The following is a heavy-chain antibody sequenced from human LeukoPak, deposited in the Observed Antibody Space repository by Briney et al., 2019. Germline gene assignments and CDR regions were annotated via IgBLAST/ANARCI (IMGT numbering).Heavy chain of an antibody. CDR3: ARYCSSGWSYYYGMDV. CDR1: GGTFSSYA. V-gene: IGHV1-69*13. Sequence: ASVKVSCKASGGTFSSYAISWVRQAPGQGLEWMGGIIPIFGTANYAQKFQGRVTITADESTSTAYMELSSLRSEDTAVYYCARYCSSGWSYYYGMDVWGQGTTVTVSS. J-gene: IGHJ6*02. CDR2: IIPIFGTA. D-gene: IGHD6-19*01.